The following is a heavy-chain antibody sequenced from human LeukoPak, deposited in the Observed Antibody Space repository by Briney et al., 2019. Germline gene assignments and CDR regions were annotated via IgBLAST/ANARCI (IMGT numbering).Heavy chain of an antibody. J-gene: IGHJ3*02. CDR3: ARDRGPNDAFDI. Sequence: SETLSLTCTVSGGSISNYYWSWIRQPPGKGLEWIGYIYYSGSTNYNPSLKSRVTISVDTSKNQFSLKLSSVTAADTAAYSCARDRGPNDAFDIWGQGTMVTVSS. D-gene: IGHD5-24*01. CDR1: GGSISNYY. CDR2: IYYSGST. V-gene: IGHV4-59*01.